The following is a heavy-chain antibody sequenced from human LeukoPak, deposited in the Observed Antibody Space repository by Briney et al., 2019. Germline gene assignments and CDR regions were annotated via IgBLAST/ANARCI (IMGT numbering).Heavy chain of an antibody. Sequence: GGSLRLSCAASGFTFTSYAMSWVRQAPGKGLEWVSAISGRGGRTYYADSVKGRFTISRGNSKNTLYLQMNSLSGEDMAVYYCAKSSFSRPFGELKPWGQGTLVTVSS. CDR1: GFTFTSYA. CDR3: AKSSFSRPFGELKP. D-gene: IGHD3-10*01. V-gene: IGHV3-23*01. CDR2: ISGRGGRT. J-gene: IGHJ1*01.